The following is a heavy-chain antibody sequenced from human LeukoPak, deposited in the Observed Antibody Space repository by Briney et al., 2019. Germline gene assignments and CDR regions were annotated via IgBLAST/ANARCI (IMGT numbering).Heavy chain of an antibody. D-gene: IGHD3-16*01. CDR3: ARTYDYDSIGYYFDY. CDR2: IYHSGCT. Sequence: SETLSLTCTVCDDSNSSNYWSWIRHPPGKALEGVGYIYHSGCTRYNPSLKSRVTISVNMSKNQFSLKLSAVTAADTAIYYCARTYDYDSIGYYFDYWGQGTRVTVSS. CDR1: DDSNSSNY. V-gene: IGHV4-59*08. J-gene: IGHJ4*02.